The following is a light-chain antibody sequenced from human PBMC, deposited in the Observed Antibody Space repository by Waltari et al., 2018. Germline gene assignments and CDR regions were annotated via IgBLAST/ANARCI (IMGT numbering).Light chain of an antibody. CDR1: SSNVGRYDF. CDR2: YVS. CDR3: CSHAGSDTFWV. J-gene: IGLJ3*02. Sequence: QSALTQPRSVSGPPGQSVTISCTGTSSNVGRYDFLSWYQQHPGKAPKLILYYVSHRPSGVPVRFSGSKSGNTASLTITGLQAEDEAEYYCCSHAGSDTFWVFGGGTKVTVL. V-gene: IGLV2-11*01.